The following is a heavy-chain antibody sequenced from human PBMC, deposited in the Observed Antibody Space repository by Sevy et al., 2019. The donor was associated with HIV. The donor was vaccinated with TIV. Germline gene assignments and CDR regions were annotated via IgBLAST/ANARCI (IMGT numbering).Heavy chain of an antibody. CDR2: SRKKNDGYGT. Sequence: GGSLRLACAASGFSVTDYYMDWVRQAPGKGLEFIRRSRKKNDGYGTDYAASVDGRFTISRDDSKNTLYLQMNSLKTEDTAIYYCTTDSKKRGLSALLDYWVQGTLVTVSS. V-gene: IGHV3-72*01. CDR1: GFSVTDYY. CDR3: TTDSKKRGLSALLDY. D-gene: IGHD3-10*01. J-gene: IGHJ4*02.